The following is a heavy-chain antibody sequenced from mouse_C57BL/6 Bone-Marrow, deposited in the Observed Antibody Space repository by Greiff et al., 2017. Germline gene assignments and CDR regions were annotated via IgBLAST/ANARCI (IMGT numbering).Heavy chain of an antibody. CDR1: GYTFTSYW. V-gene: IGHV1-74*01. CDR3: ANIYYDYDDPV. Sequence: QVQLKQPGAELVKPGASVKVSCKASGYTFTSYWMHWVKQRPGQGLEWIGRIHPSDSVTNYNQKFKGKATLTVDKSSSTAYMQLSSLTSEDSAVYYCANIYYDYDDPVWGTGTTVTVSS. CDR2: IHPSDSVT. D-gene: IGHD2-4*01. J-gene: IGHJ1*03.